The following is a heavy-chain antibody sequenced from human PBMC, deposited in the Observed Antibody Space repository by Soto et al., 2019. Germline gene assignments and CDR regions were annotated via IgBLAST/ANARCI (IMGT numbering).Heavy chain of an antibody. J-gene: IGHJ6*02. D-gene: IGHD3-9*01. CDR2: IYPGDSDT. Sequence: GESLKISCKGSGYSFTSYWIGWVRQMPGKGLEWMGIIYPGDSDTRYSPSFQGQVTISADKSISTAYLQWSSLKASDTAMYYCARYRDYDILTGYPYGMDVWGQGTTVTSP. CDR1: GYSFTSYW. CDR3: ARYRDYDILTGYPYGMDV. V-gene: IGHV5-51*01.